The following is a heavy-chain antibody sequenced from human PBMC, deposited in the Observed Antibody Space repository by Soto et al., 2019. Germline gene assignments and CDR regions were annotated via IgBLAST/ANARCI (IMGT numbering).Heavy chain of an antibody. CDR1: GDSVSSNSAA. CDR3: ARVIDSSGWYSNAFDI. Sequence: SPTLSLTCAISGDSVSSNSAAWNWIRQSPSRGLEWLGRTYYRSKWYNDYAVSVKSRITINPDTSKNQFSLQLNSVTPEDTAVYYCARVIDSSGWYSNAFDIWGQGTMVTVSS. J-gene: IGHJ3*02. D-gene: IGHD6-19*01. CDR2: TYYRSKWYN. V-gene: IGHV6-1*01.